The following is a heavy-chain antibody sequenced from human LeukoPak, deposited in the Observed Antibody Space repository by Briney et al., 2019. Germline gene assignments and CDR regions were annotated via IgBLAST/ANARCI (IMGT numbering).Heavy chain of an antibody. CDR1: GGSFSGYY. CDR3: ARVPITMVRGVITNYYYYYGMDV. J-gene: IGHJ6*02. D-gene: IGHD3-10*01. V-gene: IGHV4-34*01. CDR2: INHSGST. Sequence: SETLSLTCAVYGGSFSGYYWSWIRQPPGEGLEWIGEINHSGSTNYNPSLKSRVTISVDTSKNQFSLKLSSVTAADTAVYYCARVPITMVRGVITNYYYYYGMDVWGQGTTVTVSS.